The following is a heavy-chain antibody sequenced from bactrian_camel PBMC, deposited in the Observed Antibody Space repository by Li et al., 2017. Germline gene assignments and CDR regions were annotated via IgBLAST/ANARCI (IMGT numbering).Heavy chain of an antibody. CDR1: GYMFNRYR. Sequence: QVQLVESGGGSVQAGGSLRLSCAASGYMFNRYRMGWFRQAPGKEREVVALIDCDGKPTYADSVKGRFTISRDNAKNTVYLQMNSLKPEDTAMYYCAAGPRYGGSWLRLTRCNYWGQGTQVTVS. CDR2: IDCDGKP. CDR3: AAGPRYGGSWLRLTRCNY. V-gene: IGHV3S53*01. D-gene: IGHD6*01. J-gene: IGHJ4*01.